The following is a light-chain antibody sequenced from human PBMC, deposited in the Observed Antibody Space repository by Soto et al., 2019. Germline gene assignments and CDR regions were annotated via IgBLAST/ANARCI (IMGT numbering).Light chain of an antibody. CDR2: DAS. CDR1: QSVSASY. Sequence: EIVLTQSPGTLSLSPGERATLSCRACQSVSASYLAWYQQKPGQPPKLLIYDASTRATGIPGRFSGSGSGRDFTLTISRLEPGDFAVYYCHQYASTPLTFGGGTKVEIK. V-gene: IGKV3-20*01. J-gene: IGKJ4*01. CDR3: HQYASTPLT.